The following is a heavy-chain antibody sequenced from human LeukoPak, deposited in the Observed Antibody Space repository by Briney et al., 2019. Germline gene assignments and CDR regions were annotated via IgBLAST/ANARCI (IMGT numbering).Heavy chain of an antibody. Sequence: PSETLSLTCAVYGGSFSGYYWSWIRQPPGKGREWIGEINHSGSTNYNPSLKSRVTISVDTSKNQFSLKLSSVTAADTAVYYCARGDTAMVYDSSGYYGMDVWGQGTTVTVSS. D-gene: IGHD3-22*01. CDR3: ARGDTAMVYDSSGYYGMDV. V-gene: IGHV4-34*01. CDR2: INHSGST. CDR1: GGSFSGYY. J-gene: IGHJ6*02.